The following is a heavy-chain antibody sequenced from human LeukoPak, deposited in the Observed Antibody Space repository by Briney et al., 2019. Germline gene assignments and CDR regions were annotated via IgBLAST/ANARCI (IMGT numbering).Heavy chain of an antibody. Sequence: GASLRISCKGSGSPFSSYWIGGGRQLPEKGLEWLGITSPDDCDTRYNPSFQGQVTNSADKSISTAYQQWSSLNAPDTAMYYCARLAYCSNDVCYSNYYSSMDVWGKGTTVTVSS. D-gene: IGHD2-8*01. CDR2: TSPDDCDT. CDR1: GSPFSSYW. J-gene: IGHJ6*03. CDR3: ARLAYCSNDVCYSNYYSSMDV. V-gene: IGHV5-51*01.